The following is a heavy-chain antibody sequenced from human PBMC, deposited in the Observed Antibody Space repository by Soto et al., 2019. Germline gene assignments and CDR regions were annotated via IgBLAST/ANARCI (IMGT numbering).Heavy chain of an antibody. D-gene: IGHD6-13*01. CDR3: AGASSWYSGAFDV. Sequence: SETLSLTCTVSGGSISSGGYSWTWIRQHPGKGLEWIGYIYYSGSTYYKPSLKSRVTISVDTSKNQLSLKLSSVTAADTAVYYGAGASSWYSGAFDVWGQGTTVTVSS. J-gene: IGHJ3*01. CDR2: IYYSGST. V-gene: IGHV4-31*03. CDR1: GGSISSGGYS.